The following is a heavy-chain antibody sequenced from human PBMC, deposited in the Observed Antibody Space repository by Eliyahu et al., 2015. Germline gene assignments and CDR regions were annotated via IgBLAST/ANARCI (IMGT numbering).Heavy chain of an antibody. J-gene: IGHJ3*02. Sequence: QVQLVESGGGVVQPGXSLRLSCXASXFTFSSXXXPWVRQAPGKGLEWVAVISYDGSNKYYADSVKGRFTIPRDNSKNTLYLQMNSLRAEDTAVYYCAKDGYCSSTSCHGFDAFDIWGQGTMVTVSS. CDR1: XFTFSSXX. D-gene: IGHD2-2*03. CDR3: AKDGYCSSTSCHGFDAFDI. CDR2: ISYDGSNK. V-gene: IGHV3-30*18.